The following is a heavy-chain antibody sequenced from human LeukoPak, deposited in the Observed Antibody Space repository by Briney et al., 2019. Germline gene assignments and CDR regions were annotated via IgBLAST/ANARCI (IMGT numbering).Heavy chain of an antibody. V-gene: IGHV3-23*01. CDR3: AKAPATSCSGVYCSPFDY. J-gene: IGHJ4*02. CDR2: TSSSDAGT. D-gene: IGHD2-15*01. CDR1: GFTLSSYA. Sequence: GWSLRLSCAASGFTLSSYAMSWVRQAPGKGLECVSATSSSDAGTYYAESVRGRFTISRDNSKNTLFLQMNSLRAEDAAVYYCAKAPATSCSGVYCSPFDYWGQGTLVTVSS.